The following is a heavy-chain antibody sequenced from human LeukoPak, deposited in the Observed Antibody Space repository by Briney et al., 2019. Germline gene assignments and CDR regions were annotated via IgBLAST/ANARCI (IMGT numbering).Heavy chain of an antibody. J-gene: IGHJ4*02. CDR3: ARDYPRYCGGDCSLL. CDR1: GFTFSSYW. Sequence: PGGSLRLSCAASGFTFSSYWMSWVRQAPGKGLEWVAVIWYDGSNKYYADSVKGRFTISRDNSKNKLYLQMNSLRAEDTAVYYCARDYPRYCGGDCSLLWGQGTLVTVSS. D-gene: IGHD2-21*02. CDR2: IWYDGSNK. V-gene: IGHV3-33*01.